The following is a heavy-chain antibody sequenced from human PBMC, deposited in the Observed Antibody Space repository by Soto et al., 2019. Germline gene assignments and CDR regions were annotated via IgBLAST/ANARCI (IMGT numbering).Heavy chain of an antibody. Sequence: TGSGFTFSSYNMNWVRQAPGRGLEWVSYITDSSSTIQYADSVKGRFTTSRDNGKNSLYLQMNSLRAEDTAVYYCARDKGSSSWHSFDYWGQGTLVTVSS. V-gene: IGHV3-48*01. D-gene: IGHD2-2*01. J-gene: IGHJ4*02. CDR1: GFTFSSYN. CDR2: ITDSSSTI. CDR3: ARDKGSSSWHSFDY.